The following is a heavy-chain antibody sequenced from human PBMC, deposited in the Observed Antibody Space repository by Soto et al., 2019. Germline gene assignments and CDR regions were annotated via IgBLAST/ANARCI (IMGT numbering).Heavy chain of an antibody. J-gene: IGHJ5*02. D-gene: IGHD1-20*01. CDR3: ARDQTGITTTGGGRVDR. Sequence: QVQLVESGGGVVQPGRSLRLSCAASGFTFSTHAMHWVRQAPGKGLECVAIVSFDGSNKYYADSVKGRFTISRDNSKNTLYLQMSGLTPEETAVYYCARDQTGITTTGGGRVDRWGQGTLVTVSS. CDR2: VSFDGSNK. V-gene: IGHV3-30-3*01. CDR1: GFTFSTHA.